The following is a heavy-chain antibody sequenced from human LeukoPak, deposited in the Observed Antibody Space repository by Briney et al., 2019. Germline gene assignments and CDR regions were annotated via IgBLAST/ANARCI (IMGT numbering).Heavy chain of an antibody. J-gene: IGHJ4*02. CDR1: GFTLSNYA. CDR2: ISASGVYT. CDR3: AKATSGGQWLVRPFDY. D-gene: IGHD6-19*01. Sequence: GESLRLSCAASGFTLSNYAMSWVRQAPGKGLEWVSAISASGVYTYYADSVKGRFTVSRDNSKKTLYLQMNSLRAGDTAVYYCAKATSGGQWLVRPFDYWGQGTLVTVSS. V-gene: IGHV3-23*01.